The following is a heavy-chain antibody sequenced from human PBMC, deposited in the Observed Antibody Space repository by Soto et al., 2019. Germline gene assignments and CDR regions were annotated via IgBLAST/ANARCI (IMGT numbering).Heavy chain of an antibody. CDR3: AKRKRITIFGVVIIQHYGMDV. CDR1: GFTISSYS. Sequence: QPGGPLRLSCAASGFTISSYSMSWVRQAPGKPLDWVSAISGSGGSTYYADSVKGRFTIYRDNSKNTLYLQMNSLRAEDTAVYYCAKRKRITIFGVVIIQHYGMDVWGQGTTVTVSS. D-gene: IGHD3-3*01. J-gene: IGHJ6*02. V-gene: IGHV3-23*01. CDR2: ISGSGGST.